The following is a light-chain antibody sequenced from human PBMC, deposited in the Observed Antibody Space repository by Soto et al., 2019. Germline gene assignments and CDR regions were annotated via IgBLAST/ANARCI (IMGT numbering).Light chain of an antibody. J-gene: IGKJ5*01. CDR3: QQYGSSLIT. CDR1: QSVSSSY. Sequence: EIVLTQSPGTLSLYPGERATLSCRASQSVSSSYLAWYQQKPGQAPRLLIYGASSRATGIPDRFSGSGSGTDFTLTISRLEPEDFGVYFCQQYGSSLITFGQGTRLEIK. V-gene: IGKV3-20*01. CDR2: GAS.